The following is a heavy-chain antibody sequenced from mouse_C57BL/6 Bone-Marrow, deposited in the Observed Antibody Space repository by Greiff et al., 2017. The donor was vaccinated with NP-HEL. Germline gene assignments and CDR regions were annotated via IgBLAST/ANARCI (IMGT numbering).Heavy chain of an antibody. D-gene: IGHD2-3*01. CDR3: ARNYDGYYAYAMDY. J-gene: IGHJ4*01. V-gene: IGHV1-81*01. CDR1: GYTFTSYG. Sequence: QVQLQQSGAELARPGASVKLSCKASGYTFTSYGISWVKQRTGQGLEWIGEIYPRSGNTYYNEKFKGKAILTADKSSSTAYMELRSLTSEDSAVYFCARNYDGYYAYAMDYWGQGTSVTVSS. CDR2: IYPRSGNT.